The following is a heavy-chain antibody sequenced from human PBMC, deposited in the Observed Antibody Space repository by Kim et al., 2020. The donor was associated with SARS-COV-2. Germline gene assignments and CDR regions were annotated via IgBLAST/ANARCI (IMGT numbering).Heavy chain of an antibody. CDR3: AGGLAVWLDFDY. J-gene: IGHJ4*02. Sequence: SETLSLTCTVSGGSISSYYWSWIRQPPGKGLEWIGYIYYSGSTNYNPSLKSRVTISVDTSKNQFSLKLSSVTAADTAVYYCAGGLAVWLDFDYWGQGTLVTVSS. CDR2: IYYSGST. V-gene: IGHV4-59*13. D-gene: IGHD6-19*01. CDR1: GGSISSYY.